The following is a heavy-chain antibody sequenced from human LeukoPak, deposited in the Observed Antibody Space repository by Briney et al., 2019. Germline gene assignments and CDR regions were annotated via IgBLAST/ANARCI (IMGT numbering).Heavy chain of an antibody. CDR1: GFTFSSFD. Sequence: PGGSLRLSCAASGFTFSSFDMHWVRQATGEGLEWVSGFGTAGDSYYPDSVKGRFTISRENAKNSLYLQMNGLRAGDTAVYYCARDTADDAFDIWGQGTMVTVSS. J-gene: IGHJ3*02. CDR2: FGTAGDS. V-gene: IGHV3-13*04. CDR3: ARDTADDAFDI.